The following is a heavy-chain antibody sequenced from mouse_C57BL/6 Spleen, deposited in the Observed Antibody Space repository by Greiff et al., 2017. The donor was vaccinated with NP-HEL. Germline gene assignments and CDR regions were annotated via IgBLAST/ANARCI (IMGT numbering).Heavy chain of an antibody. CDR2: IYPGDGDT. CDR3: ARVTFDY. V-gene: IGHV1-82*01. CDR1: GYAFSSSW. J-gene: IGHJ2*01. Sequence: VQGVESGPELVKPGASVKISCKASGYAFSSSWMNWVKQRPGKGLEWIGRIYPGDGDTNYNGKFKGKATLTADKSSSTAYMQLSSLTSEDSAVYFCARVTFDYWGQGTTLTVSS. D-gene: IGHD2-13*01.